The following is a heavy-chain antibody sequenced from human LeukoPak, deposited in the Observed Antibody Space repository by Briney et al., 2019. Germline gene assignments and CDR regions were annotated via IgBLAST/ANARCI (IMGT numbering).Heavy chain of an antibody. D-gene: IGHD3-9*01. CDR3: AAPDYDILTGYSVDFDY. Sequence: GGSLRLSCAASGFTFSSYAMSWVRQAPGKGLEWVSAISDSGGSTYYADSVKGRFTISRDNSKNTLYLQMNSLRAEDTAVYYCAAPDYDILTGYSVDFDYWGQGTLVTVSS. V-gene: IGHV3-23*01. CDR2: ISDSGGST. J-gene: IGHJ4*02. CDR1: GFTFSSYA.